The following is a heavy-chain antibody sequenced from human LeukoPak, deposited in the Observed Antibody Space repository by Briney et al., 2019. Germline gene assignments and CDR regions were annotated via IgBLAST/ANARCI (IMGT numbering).Heavy chain of an antibody. CDR3: ARDPLSGVLDH. D-gene: IGHD6-25*01. CDR2: ISNDGNNN. Sequence: GGSLRLSCTVSGFTFTNYAVHWVRQAPGKGPQWVTVISNDGNNNYYVDSVKGRFTVSRDTSKNTVYLHMNSLRPEDTALYYCARDPLSGVLDHWGQGVLVTVSS. J-gene: IGHJ4*02. CDR1: GFTFTNYA. V-gene: IGHV3-30-3*01.